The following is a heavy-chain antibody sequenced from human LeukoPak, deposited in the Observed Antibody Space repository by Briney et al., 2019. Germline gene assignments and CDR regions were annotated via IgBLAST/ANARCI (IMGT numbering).Heavy chain of an antibody. V-gene: IGHV3-30*02. CDR1: GFSFSSYG. J-gene: IGHJ4*02. Sequence: PGGSLRLSCAASGFSFSSYGIHWVRQAPGKGLEWVAFINYNGNNKYYADSVKGRFTISRDNSKNTVYLEMNSLRDGGTAVYYCARDRDTRSYYILYWGQGTLVTVSS. CDR3: ARDRDTRSYYILY. D-gene: IGHD3-10*01. CDR2: INYNGNNK.